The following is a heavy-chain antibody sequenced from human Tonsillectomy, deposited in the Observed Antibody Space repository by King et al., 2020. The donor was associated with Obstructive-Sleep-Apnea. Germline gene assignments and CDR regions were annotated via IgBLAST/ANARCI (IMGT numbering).Heavy chain of an antibody. Sequence: VQLQQWGAGLLKPSETLSLTCAVFGGSFSDYYWSWIRQPPGKGLVWIGEINHSASTNYNPSLKSRVTISVDTSKNQFSLRLNSVTAAYTAIYYCARRSGVAAVNWFDPWGQGTLVTVSS. J-gene: IGHJ5*02. CDR2: INHSAST. V-gene: IGHV4-34*01. CDR3: ARRSGVAAVNWFDP. D-gene: IGHD2-2*01. CDR1: GGSFSDYY.